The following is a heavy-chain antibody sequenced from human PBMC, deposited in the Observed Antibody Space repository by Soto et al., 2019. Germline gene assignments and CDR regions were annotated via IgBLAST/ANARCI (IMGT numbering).Heavy chain of an antibody. V-gene: IGHV1-46*01. Sequence: GASVKVSCKASGYTFTSYYMHWVRQAPGQGFEWMGIINPSGGSTSYAQKFQGRVTMTRDTSTSTVYMELSSLRSEDTAVYYCAANYDSSGYLEVYFDYWGQGTLVTVSS. J-gene: IGHJ4*02. D-gene: IGHD3-22*01. CDR2: INPSGGST. CDR3: AANYDSSGYLEVYFDY. CDR1: GYTFTSYY.